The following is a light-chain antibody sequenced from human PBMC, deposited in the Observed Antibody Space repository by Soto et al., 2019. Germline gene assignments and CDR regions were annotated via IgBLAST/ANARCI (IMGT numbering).Light chain of an antibody. J-gene: IGLJ2*01. CDR1: SSDIGGYKY. CDR2: EVT. CDR3: SSYTIYSTLLL. V-gene: IGLV2-14*01. Sequence: QSVLTQPASVSGSPGQSITISCTGTSSDIGGYKYVSWYQQHPGKAPKLIIYEVTNRPSGVSDRFSGSKSGNTASLTISGLQAEDEAYYYCSSYTIYSTLLLFGGGTKLTVL.